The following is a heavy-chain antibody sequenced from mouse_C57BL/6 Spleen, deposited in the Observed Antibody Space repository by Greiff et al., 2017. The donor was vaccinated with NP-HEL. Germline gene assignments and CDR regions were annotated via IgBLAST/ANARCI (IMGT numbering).Heavy chain of an antibody. V-gene: IGHV1-39*01. CDR1: GYSFTDYH. CDR3: ARERFERVYAMDY. Sequence: EVKLQQSGPELVKPGASVKISCKASGYSFTDYHMNWVKQSNGKSLEWIGVINPNYGTTSYNQKFKGKATLTVDQSSSTAYMQLNSLTSEDSAVYYCARERFERVYAMDYWGQGTSVTVSS. J-gene: IGHJ4*01. CDR2: INPNYGTT.